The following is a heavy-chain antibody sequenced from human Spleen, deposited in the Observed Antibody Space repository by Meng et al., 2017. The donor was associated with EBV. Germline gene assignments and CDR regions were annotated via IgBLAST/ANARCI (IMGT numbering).Heavy chain of an antibody. V-gene: IGHV1-2*06. J-gene: IGHJ4*02. Sequence: QMQLVRGGGWGKKRGCSVNAACNPYRHTLSRFYIQWVRQAPGQWVQWKGRIDPKSSDTKYAHNFQGRVTMTRDTPISTAYMEVSRLRSDDTALFFCARGVTTPDYWGQGTLFTVSS. CDR3: ARGVTTPDY. D-gene: IGHD4-17*01. CDR1: RHTLSRFY. CDR2: IDPKSSDT.